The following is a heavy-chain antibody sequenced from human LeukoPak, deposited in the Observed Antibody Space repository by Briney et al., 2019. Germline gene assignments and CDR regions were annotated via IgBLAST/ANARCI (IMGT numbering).Heavy chain of an antibody. J-gene: IGHJ4*02. Sequence: SETLSLTCTVSGGSITRTNYYWGWIRQPPGKGLEWIGTIYYSGSTYCNPSLKSRVTISVDTSKNQFSLKLSSVTAADTAVYYCARGRLATYCGGDCPKWGQGTLVTVSS. CDR3: ARGRLATYCGGDCPK. D-gene: IGHD2-21*02. CDR2: IYYSGST. CDR1: GGSITRTNYY. V-gene: IGHV4-39*07.